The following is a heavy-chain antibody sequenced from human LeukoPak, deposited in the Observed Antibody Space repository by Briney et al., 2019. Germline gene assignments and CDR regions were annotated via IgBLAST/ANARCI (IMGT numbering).Heavy chain of an antibody. V-gene: IGHV1-69*04. CDR1: GGTFSSYA. D-gene: IGHD3-3*01. CDR3: ATRSWNNYDFWSGYFGVDY. J-gene: IGHJ4*02. CDR2: IIPILGIA. Sequence: SVKVSCKASGGTFSSYAISWARQAPGQGLEWMGRIIPILGIANYAQKFQGRVTITAYKSTSTAYMELSSLRSEDTAVYYCATRSWNNYDFWSGYFGVDYWGQGTLATVSS.